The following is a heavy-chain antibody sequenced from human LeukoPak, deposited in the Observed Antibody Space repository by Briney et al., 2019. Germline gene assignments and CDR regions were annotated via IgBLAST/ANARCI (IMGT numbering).Heavy chain of an antibody. CDR1: GGTFSSYA. V-gene: IGHV1-69*04. Sequence: GASVKVSCKASGGTFSSYAISWVRQAPGQGLEWMGRIIPILGIANYAQKFQGRVTITADKSTSTAYMELSSLRSEDTAVYYCATELAFAAIAARPFYFDYWGQGTLVAVSS. J-gene: IGHJ4*02. CDR3: ATELAFAAIAARPFYFDY. D-gene: IGHD6-6*01. CDR2: IIPILGIA.